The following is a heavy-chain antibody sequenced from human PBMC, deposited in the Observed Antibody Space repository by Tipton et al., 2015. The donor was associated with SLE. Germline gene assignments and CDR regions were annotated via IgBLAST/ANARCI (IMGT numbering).Heavy chain of an antibody. J-gene: IGHJ4*02. V-gene: IGHV3-53*01. Sequence: SLRLSCAASGFTVSNSYMTWVRQAPGKGLEWVSVIYTSGSTYYADSVKGRFTISRDNSKNKLFLQMNSLRVEDTAVYYCASGFDYWGQGTLVTVSS. CDR1: GFTVSNSY. CDR2: IYTSGST. CDR3: ASGFDY.